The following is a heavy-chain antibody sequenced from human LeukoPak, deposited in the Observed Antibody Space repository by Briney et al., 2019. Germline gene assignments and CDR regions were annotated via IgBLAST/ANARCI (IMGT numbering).Heavy chain of an antibody. J-gene: IGHJ4*02. Sequence: ASVKVSCKASGYTFTSYYMHWVRQAPGQGLEWMGIINPSGGSTSYAQKFQGRVTMTRDTSTSAVYMELSSLRSEDTAVYYCARSDIVVAIFDYWGQGTLVTVSS. D-gene: IGHD2-15*01. CDR3: ARSDIVVAIFDY. CDR1: GYTFTSYY. CDR2: INPSGGST. V-gene: IGHV1-46*01.